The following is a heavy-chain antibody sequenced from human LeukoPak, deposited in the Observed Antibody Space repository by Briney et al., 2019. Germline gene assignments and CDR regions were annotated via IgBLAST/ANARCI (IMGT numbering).Heavy chain of an antibody. D-gene: IGHD5-12*01. Sequence: SVKVSCKASGGTFSSYAITWVRQAPGQGLEWMGRIIPILGIANYAQKFQGRVTIIADKSTSTAYMELSSLRSEDTAVYYCARDLYSGHEGNAFDIWGQGTMVTVSS. J-gene: IGHJ3*02. V-gene: IGHV1-69*04. CDR1: GGTFSSYA. CDR3: ARDLYSGHEGNAFDI. CDR2: IIPILGIA.